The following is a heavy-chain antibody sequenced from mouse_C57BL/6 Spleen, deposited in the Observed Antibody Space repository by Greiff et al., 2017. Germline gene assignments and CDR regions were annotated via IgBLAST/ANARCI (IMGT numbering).Heavy chain of an antibody. CDR2: SRNKANDYKT. Sequence: VQLQQSGGGLVQSGRSLKLSCATSGFTFSDFYMEWVRQAPGKGLEWIAASRNKANDYKTEYTAYVKGQFIVSRDTSQSILYLQMSALRAEDTAIYYCARDDGYYGYFDVWGTGTTVTVSS. D-gene: IGHD2-3*01. CDR3: ARDDGYYGYFDV. V-gene: IGHV7-1*01. CDR1: GFTFSDFY. J-gene: IGHJ1*03.